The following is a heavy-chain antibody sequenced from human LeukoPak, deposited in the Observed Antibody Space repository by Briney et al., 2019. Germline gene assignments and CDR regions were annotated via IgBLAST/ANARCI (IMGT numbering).Heavy chain of an antibody. CDR3: AKGESFAFAT. V-gene: IGHV3-7*03. Sequence: GGSLRLSCAASGFTFSSNWMSWVRQAPGKGLEWVANIKQDGSEKYYVDSVKARFTISRHNSKNTVYLQMNSLRAEDTAVYYCAKGESFAFATWGQGTMVTVSS. J-gene: IGHJ3*02. CDR1: GFTFSSNW. D-gene: IGHD2-21*01. CDR2: IKQDGSEK.